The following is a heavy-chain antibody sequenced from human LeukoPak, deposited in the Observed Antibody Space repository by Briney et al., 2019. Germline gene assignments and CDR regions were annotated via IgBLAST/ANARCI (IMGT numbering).Heavy chain of an antibody. D-gene: IGHD5-12*01. CDR1: GFTFSSYA. CDR3: AKDGAWLRFDD. CDR2: FSGSGGTT. J-gene: IGHJ4*02. Sequence: GSLRLSCAASGFTFSSYAMSWVRQAPGKRLEWVSAFSGSGGTTYYADSVNGRFTISRDNSKNTLYLQMNTLRAEDTAVYYCAKDGAWLRFDDWGQGILVTVSS. V-gene: IGHV3-23*01.